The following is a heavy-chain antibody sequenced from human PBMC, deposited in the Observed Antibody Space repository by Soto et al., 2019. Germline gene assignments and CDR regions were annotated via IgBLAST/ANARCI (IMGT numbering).Heavy chain of an antibody. V-gene: IGHV4-4*01. Sequence: PSETLSLTCAVSGVSLTSGNWWTWVRQSPQRGLEYIGEIFHDGTANYYPSFERRVAMSVDTSRNQFSLKLTSVTAADTAVYCCARLVYDTRLNYMYFDFWGPGTLVTVSS. D-gene: IGHD3-10*01. J-gene: IGHJ4*02. CDR1: GVSLTSGNW. CDR3: ARLVYDTRLNYMYFDF. CDR2: IFHDGTA.